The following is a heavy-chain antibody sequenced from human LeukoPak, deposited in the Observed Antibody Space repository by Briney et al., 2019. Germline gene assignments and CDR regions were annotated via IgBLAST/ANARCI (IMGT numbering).Heavy chain of an antibody. CDR1: GYTFTRFY. D-gene: IGHD2-2*01. Sequence: ASVKVSCKASGYTFTRFYIHWVRQAPGQGLEWMGLINPNSGSTNFAQKFQGRVTMTRDMSTSTVYMDLSSLRSEDTAVYYCAREQGSTGYFEYWGQGTLVTVSS. J-gene: IGHJ4*02. V-gene: IGHV1-46*01. CDR2: INPNSGST. CDR3: AREQGSTGYFEY.